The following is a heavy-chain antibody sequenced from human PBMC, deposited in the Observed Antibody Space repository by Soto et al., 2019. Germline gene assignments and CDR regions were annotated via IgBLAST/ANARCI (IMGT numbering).Heavy chain of an antibody. V-gene: IGHV4-39*01. CDR2: IYYSGST. J-gene: IGHJ4*02. Sequence: SETLSLTCTVSGGSISSSSYYWGWIRQPPGKGLEWIGSIYYSGSTYYNPSLKSRVTISVDTSKNQFSLKLSSVTAADTAVYYCARQWIQLWYFDYWGQGTLVTVSS. CDR1: GGSISSSSYY. D-gene: IGHD5-18*01. CDR3: ARQWIQLWYFDY.